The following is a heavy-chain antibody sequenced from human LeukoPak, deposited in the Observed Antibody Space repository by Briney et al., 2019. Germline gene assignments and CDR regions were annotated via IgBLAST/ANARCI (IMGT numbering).Heavy chain of an antibody. V-gene: IGHV3-7*03. CDR1: GFTFSNYW. J-gene: IGHJ4*02. CDR2: IQRDGSEK. Sequence: GGSLRLSCAASGFTFSNYWMHWVRQAPGKGLEWVANIQRDGSEKYYVDSVKGRFTISRDNAKNSLSLQMNSLRAEDTAVYFCTSSSGCFFDEHWGRETPVTVSS. CDR3: TSSSGCFFDEH. D-gene: IGHD6-19*01.